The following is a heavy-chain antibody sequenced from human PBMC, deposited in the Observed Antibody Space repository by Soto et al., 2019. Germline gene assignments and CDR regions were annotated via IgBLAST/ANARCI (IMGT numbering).Heavy chain of an antibody. CDR1: GFIFSRYS. CDR3: ASARDYGANTPYFES. D-gene: IGHD4-17*01. J-gene: IGHJ4*02. CDR2: ISSSGRTI. Sequence: EVQLKESGGGLVQPGGSLRLSCAASGFIFSRYSMNWVRQAPGKGLEWVSFISSSGRTIYYAASVKGRFTISRDNATHSLKLHMTNLRHEDTAVYYCASARDYGANTPYFESWGPGTLVTVST. V-gene: IGHV3-48*02.